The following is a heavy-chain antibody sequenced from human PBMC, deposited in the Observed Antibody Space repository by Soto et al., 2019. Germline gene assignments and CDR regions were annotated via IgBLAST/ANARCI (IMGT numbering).Heavy chain of an antibody. CDR3: VRGGGGGLFEH. CDR2: ISPKSTYR. J-gene: IGHJ4*02. D-gene: IGHD2-21*01. Sequence: GGSLRLSCPTSGFPFSDYYMSWIRQAPGKGLEWLSHISPKSTYRNYADSVKGRFTISRDNTKSSLFLQMNSLGVEDTAVYYCVRGGGGGLFEHWGQGVLVTVS. CDR1: GFPFSDYY. V-gene: IGHV3-11*06.